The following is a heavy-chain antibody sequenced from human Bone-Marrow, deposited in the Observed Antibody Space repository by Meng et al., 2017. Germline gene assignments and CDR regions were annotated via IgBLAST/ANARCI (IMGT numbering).Heavy chain of an antibody. CDR3: ARWRTTYSSGYDY. CDR1: GYTFPDYW. CDR2: INPNSGGT. D-gene: IGHD6-19*01. Sequence: ASVKVSCKASGYTFPDYWLHWLRQAPGQGLEWMGWINPNSGGTNYAQKFQGRVTMTRDTSISTAYMELSRLRSDDTAVYYCARWRTTYSSGYDYWGQGTLVTVSS. J-gene: IGHJ4*02. V-gene: IGHV1-2*02.